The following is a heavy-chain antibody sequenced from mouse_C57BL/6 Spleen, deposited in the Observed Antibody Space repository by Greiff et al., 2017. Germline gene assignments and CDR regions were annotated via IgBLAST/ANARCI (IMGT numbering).Heavy chain of an antibody. V-gene: IGHV1-64*01. J-gene: IGHJ2*01. CDR3: VKREAVVAEVDY. D-gene: IGHD1-1*01. CDR1: GYTFTSYW. CDR2: IHPNSGST. Sequence: VQLHQPGAELVKPGASVKLSCKASGYTFTSYWMHWVKQRPGQGLEWIGMIHPNSGSTNYNEKFKSKATLTVDKSSSTAYMQLSILTSEDSAVYYCVKREAVVAEVDYWGQGTTRTVSS.